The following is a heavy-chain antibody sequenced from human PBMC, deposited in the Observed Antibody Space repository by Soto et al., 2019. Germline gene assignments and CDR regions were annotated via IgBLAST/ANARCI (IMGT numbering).Heavy chain of an antibody. V-gene: IGHV4-38-2*01. CDR2: IYHNGRI. CDR1: GFSISSGYY. J-gene: IGHJ4*02. CDR3: AIQGGVPGTYVVYFAS. D-gene: IGHD3-10*01. Sequence: SETLSLTCAVSGFSISSGYYWVWIRQPPGKGLEWIATIYHNGRIYYNPSLKSRVTLSLDMPKNQFSLRLTSVTAADTAIYYCAIQGGVPGTYVVYFASWGQGNLIT.